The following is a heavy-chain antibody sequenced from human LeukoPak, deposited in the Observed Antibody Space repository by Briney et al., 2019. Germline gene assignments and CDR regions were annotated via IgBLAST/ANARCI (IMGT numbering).Heavy chain of an antibody. CDR2: ITTSSTYT. CDR1: GFSFSSYN. J-gene: IGHJ4*02. CDR3: ANGEVYFDY. Sequence: PGGSLRLSCEASGFSFSSYNMDWVRQTPGKGLEWISSITTSSTYTFYADSVKGRFTISRDNARNSLYLQMNSLTAEDTAVYYCANGEVYFDYWGQGTLVTVSS. V-gene: IGHV3-21*01. D-gene: IGHD4-17*01.